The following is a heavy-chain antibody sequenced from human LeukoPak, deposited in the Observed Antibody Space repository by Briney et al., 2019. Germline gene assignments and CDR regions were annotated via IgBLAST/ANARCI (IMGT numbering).Heavy chain of an antibody. J-gene: IGHJ5*02. V-gene: IGHV3-72*01. CDR3: ARVIVGAATEDWFDP. CDR1: GSTFSDHY. CDR2: TRNKANSYTT. D-gene: IGHD1-26*01. Sequence: GGSLRLSCAASGSTFSDHYMDWVRQAPGKGLEWVGRTRNKANSYTTEYAASVKGRFTISRDDSKNSLYLQMNSLKTEDTAVYYCARVIVGAATEDWFDPWGQGTLVTVSS.